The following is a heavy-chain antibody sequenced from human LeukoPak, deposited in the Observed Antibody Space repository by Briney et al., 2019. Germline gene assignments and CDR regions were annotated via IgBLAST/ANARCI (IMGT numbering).Heavy chain of an antibody. J-gene: IGHJ4*02. Sequence: GGSLRLSCAISGFSVNDNYMSWVRQAPGKGLQWVPVMFPDGRTYYADSVRGRFTISRDVASNTLLLQMDSLRADDTAVHYCARTNPVYGDYDYWGQGTLVTVSS. CDR3: ARTNPVYGDYDY. D-gene: IGHD4-17*01. CDR1: GFSVNDNY. V-gene: IGHV3-53*01. CDR2: MFPDGRT.